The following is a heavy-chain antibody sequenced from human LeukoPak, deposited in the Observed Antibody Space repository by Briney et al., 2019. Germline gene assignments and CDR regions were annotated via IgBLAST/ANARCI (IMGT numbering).Heavy chain of an antibody. V-gene: IGHV4-59*01. Sequence: SETLSLTCTVSGGSISSYYWSWIRQPPGKGLEWIGYIYYSGSTNYNPSLKSRVTISVDTSKNQFSLKLSSVTAADTAVYYCARDSSSWYLGGGDAFDIWGQGTMVTVSS. CDR3: ARDSSSWYLGGGDAFDI. J-gene: IGHJ3*02. D-gene: IGHD6-13*01. CDR2: IYYSGST. CDR1: GGSISSYY.